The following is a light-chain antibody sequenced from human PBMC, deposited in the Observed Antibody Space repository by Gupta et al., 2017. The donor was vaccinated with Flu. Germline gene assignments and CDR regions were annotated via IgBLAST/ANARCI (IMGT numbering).Light chain of an antibody. J-gene: IGLJ3*02. V-gene: IGLV1-40*03. CDR3: QSEDSSMSGWV. CDR1: SSNVRAGND. Sequence: VASACSASSSNVRAGNDVSWYQQSAGTTPSVLIHCNGNRPAGVPDRFSGAKPGASATMSTTGLPAEEEADYYCQSEDSSMSGWVFGGGTKLTVL. CDR2: CNG.